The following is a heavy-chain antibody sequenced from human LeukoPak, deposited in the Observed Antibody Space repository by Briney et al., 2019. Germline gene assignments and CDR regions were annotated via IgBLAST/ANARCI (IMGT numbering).Heavy chain of an antibody. D-gene: IGHD3-22*01. CDR2: IIPIFGTA. CDR1: GGTFSSYA. J-gene: IGHJ4*02. Sequence: ASVKVSCKASGGTFSSYAISWVRQAPGQGLEWMGGIIPIFGTANYAQKFQGRVTITADESTSTAYMELSSLRSEDTAVYYCASSPRKGYYDSSGYYYGDYWGQGTLVTVSP. V-gene: IGHV1-69*13. CDR3: ASSPRKGYYDSSGYYYGDY.